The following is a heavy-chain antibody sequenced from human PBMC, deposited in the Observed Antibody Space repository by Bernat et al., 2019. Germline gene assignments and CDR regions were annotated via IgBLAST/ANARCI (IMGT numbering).Heavy chain of an antibody. CDR1: GFTFSSYG. D-gene: IGHD5-18*01. CDR3: AKGDTAMAKYYYYYYGMDV. Sequence: QVQLVESGGGVVQPGRSLRLSCAASGFTFSSYGMHWVRQAPGKGLEWVAVISYDGSNKYYADSVKGRFTISRDKSKNTLYLQMNSRRAEDTAVYYWAKGDTAMAKYYYYYYGMDVWGQGTTVTVSS. CDR2: ISYDGSNK. V-gene: IGHV3-30*18. J-gene: IGHJ6*02.